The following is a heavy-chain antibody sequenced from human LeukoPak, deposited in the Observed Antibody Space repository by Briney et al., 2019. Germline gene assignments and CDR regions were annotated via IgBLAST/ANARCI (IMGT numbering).Heavy chain of an antibody. D-gene: IGHD6-19*01. Sequence: PGGSLRLSCAASGFTVSSNEMSWVRQAPGKGLEWVSSISGGSTYYADSRKGRFTISRDNSKNTLHLQMNSLRAEDTAVYYCARGGGSSGWHGTSYYFDYWGQGTLVTVSS. CDR1: GFTVSSNE. J-gene: IGHJ4*02. CDR3: ARGGGSSGWHGTSYYFDY. V-gene: IGHV3-38-3*01. CDR2: ISGGST.